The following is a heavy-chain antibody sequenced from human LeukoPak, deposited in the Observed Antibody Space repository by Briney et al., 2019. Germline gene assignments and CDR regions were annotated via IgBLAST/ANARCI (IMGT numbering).Heavy chain of an antibody. CDR1: GFTFSSYA. Sequence: GGSLRLSCAASGFTFSSYAMHWVRQAPGKGLEWVAVISYDGSNKYYADSVKGRFTISRDNSKNTLYLQMNSLRAEDTAVYYCARGLTTRGSYFDYWGQGTLVTVSS. J-gene: IGHJ4*02. V-gene: IGHV3-30*04. CDR2: ISYDGSNK. D-gene: IGHD4-11*01. CDR3: ARGLTTRGSYFDY.